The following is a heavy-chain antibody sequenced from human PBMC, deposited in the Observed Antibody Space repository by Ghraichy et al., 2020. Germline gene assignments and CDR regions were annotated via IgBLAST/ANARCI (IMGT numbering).Heavy chain of an antibody. CDR3: AREYCSSTSCYTIDY. CDR2: IYYSGST. J-gene: IGHJ4*02. CDR1: GGSISSGGYY. V-gene: IGHV4-31*03. Sequence: LSLTCTVSGGSISSGGYYWSWIRQHPGKGLEWIGYIYYSGSTYYNPSLKSRVTISVDTSKNQFSLKLSSVTAADTAVYYCAREYCSSTSCYTIDYWGQGTLVTVSS. D-gene: IGHD2-2*02.